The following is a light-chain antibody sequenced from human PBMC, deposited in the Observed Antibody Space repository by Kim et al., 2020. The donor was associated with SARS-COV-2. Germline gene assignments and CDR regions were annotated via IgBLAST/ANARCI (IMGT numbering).Light chain of an antibody. Sequence: ASGGERVTINCRASQDIRNDLGWYQQNPGRAPTRLIYGASSLQSGVPSRFSGSGSGTEFTLTISSVQPEDFANYCCLQHSTYPITFGQGTRLEIK. J-gene: IGKJ5*01. CDR1: QDIRND. CDR3: LQHSTYPIT. CDR2: GAS. V-gene: IGKV1-17*01.